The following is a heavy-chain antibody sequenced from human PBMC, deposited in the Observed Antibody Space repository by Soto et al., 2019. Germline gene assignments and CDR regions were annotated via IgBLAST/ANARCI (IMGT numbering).Heavy chain of an antibody. J-gene: IGHJ6*02. D-gene: IGHD3-22*01. CDR2: IYHSGST. V-gene: IGHV4-38-2*02. CDR3: ARDSHPNYYYGSSGSDAPLYYYYGMDV. CDR1: GYSISSGYY. Sequence: SETLSLTCAVSGYSISSGYYWGWIRQPPGKGLEWIGSIYHSGSTYYNPSLKSRVTISVDTSKNQFSLKLSSVTAADTAVYYCARDSHPNYYYGSSGSDAPLYYYYGMDVWGQGTTVTVSS.